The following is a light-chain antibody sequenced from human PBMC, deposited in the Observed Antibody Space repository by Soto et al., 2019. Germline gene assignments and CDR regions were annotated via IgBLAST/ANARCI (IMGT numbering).Light chain of an antibody. V-gene: IGKV3-20*01. CDR2: DAS. CDR3: QQYGSSPYG. CDR1: QSVTDSY. Sequence: EIVLTQSPGTLSLSPGERATLSCRASQSVTDSYLAWYQHKPGQAPRLLIYDASTRATAIPDGFSGGGSGTDLTLTISSLEPEDFAVYYCQQYGSSPYGFGQGTKLEI. J-gene: IGKJ2*03.